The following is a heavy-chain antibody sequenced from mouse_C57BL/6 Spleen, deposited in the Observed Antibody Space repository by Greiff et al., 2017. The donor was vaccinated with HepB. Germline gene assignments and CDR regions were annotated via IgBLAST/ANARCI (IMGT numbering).Heavy chain of an antibody. J-gene: IGHJ2*01. CDR1: GFNIKNPY. CDR2: IDPANGNT. V-gene: IGHV14-3*01. Sequence: EVQLQQSVAELVRPGASVKLSCTASGFNIKNPYMHWVKQRPEQGLEWIGRIDPANGNTKYAPKFQGKATITADTSSNTAYLQLSSLTSEDTAIYYCARRGFDYWGQGTTLTVSS. CDR3: ARRGFDY.